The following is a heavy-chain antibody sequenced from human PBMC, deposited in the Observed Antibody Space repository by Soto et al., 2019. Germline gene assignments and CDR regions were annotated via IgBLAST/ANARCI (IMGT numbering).Heavy chain of an antibody. J-gene: IGHJ5*02. V-gene: IGHV3-23*01. D-gene: IGHD2-2*01. CDR3: AKDRIVVVPAAMPHNWFDP. Sequence: GGSLRLSCAASGFTFSSYAMSWVRQAPGKGLEWVSAISGSGGSTYYADSMKGRFTISRDNSKNTLYLQMNSLRAEDTAVYYCAKDRIVVVPAAMPHNWFDPWGQGTLVPVS. CDR2: ISGSGGST. CDR1: GFTFSSYA.